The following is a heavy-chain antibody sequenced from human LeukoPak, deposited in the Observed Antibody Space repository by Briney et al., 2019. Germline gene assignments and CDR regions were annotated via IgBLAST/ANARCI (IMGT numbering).Heavy chain of an antibody. Sequence: GGSLRLSCAASGFTFSSYAMRWVRQAPGQGLEWVSAISGSGGSTYYADSVKGRFTISRDNSENTLYLQLSSLRAEDTAVYYCARDCSGDNCDSRSDAFDIWGQGTMVTVSS. CDR3: ARDCSGDNCDSRSDAFDI. D-gene: IGHD2-15*01. V-gene: IGHV3-23*01. CDR1: GFTFSSYA. CDR2: ISGSGGST. J-gene: IGHJ3*02.